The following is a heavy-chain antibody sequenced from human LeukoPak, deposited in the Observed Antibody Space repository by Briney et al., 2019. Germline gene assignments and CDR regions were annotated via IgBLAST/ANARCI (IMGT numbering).Heavy chain of an antibody. V-gene: IGHV1-2*02. CDR3: ARPPEYCSGGSCYSFDY. CDR2: INPNSGGT. D-gene: IGHD2-15*01. J-gene: IGHJ4*02. CDR1: GYTFTGYY. Sequence: ASVKVSCKASGYTFTGYYMHWVRQAPGQGLEWMGWINPNSGGTNYAQKCQGRVTMTRDTSISTAYMELSRLRSDDAAVYYCARPPEYCSGGSCYSFDYWGQGTLVTVSS.